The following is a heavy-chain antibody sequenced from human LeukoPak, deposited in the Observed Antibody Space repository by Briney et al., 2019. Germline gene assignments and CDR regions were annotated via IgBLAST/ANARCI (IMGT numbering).Heavy chain of an antibody. V-gene: IGHV3-23*01. CDR1: GVTFSSYA. J-gene: IGHJ4*02. CDR3: AKAGGNSFFDY. D-gene: IGHD1-7*01. CDR2: INPGGGST. Sequence: GGSLRLSCAVSGVTFSSYAMNWVRKGPGKGLEWVSAINPGGGSTYYAGSVKGRFTISRDNSKNTLYLQMNSLRAEDTAIYYCAKAGGNSFFDYWGQGTLATVSS.